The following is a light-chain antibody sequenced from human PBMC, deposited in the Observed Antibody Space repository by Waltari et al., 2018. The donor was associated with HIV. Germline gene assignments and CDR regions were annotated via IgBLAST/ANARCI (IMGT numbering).Light chain of an antibody. Sequence: EIVLTQSPATLSVSPGERATLSCRASESVSSNLAWYQQKPGQAPRLLIYEASTRATGIPTRFSGSGSGTEFTLTISSLQSEDVATYYCQKYNSAPYTFGQGTKLEIK. CDR2: EAS. J-gene: IGKJ2*01. CDR1: ESVSSN. V-gene: IGKV3-15*01. CDR3: QKYNSAPYT.